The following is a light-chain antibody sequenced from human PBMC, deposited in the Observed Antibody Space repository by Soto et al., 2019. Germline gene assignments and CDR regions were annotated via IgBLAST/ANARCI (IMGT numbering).Light chain of an antibody. V-gene: IGKV3-20*01. Sequence: LSCWASQSVSSSSLAWYQQRPGQAPRLLIYGASIRATDIPDRFSGSGSGTDFTLTISRLEPEDFAVYYCQQYGSSPLTFGGGTKVEIK. CDR1: QSVSSSS. CDR2: GAS. CDR3: QQYGSSPLT. J-gene: IGKJ4*01.